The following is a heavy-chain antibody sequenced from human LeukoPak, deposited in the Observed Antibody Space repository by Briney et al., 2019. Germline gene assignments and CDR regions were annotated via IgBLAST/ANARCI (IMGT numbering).Heavy chain of an antibody. D-gene: IGHD3-16*01. Sequence: KPGGSLRLSCAASGFTFSSYNMNWVRQAPGKGLEWVSSISSSGSYIYYADSVKGRFTISRDNAKNSLYLQMNSLKAEDTAVYFCARDGGLQSPDYWGQGTLVTVSS. V-gene: IGHV3-21*01. CDR2: ISSSGSYI. CDR3: ARDGGLQSPDY. J-gene: IGHJ4*02. CDR1: GFTFSSYN.